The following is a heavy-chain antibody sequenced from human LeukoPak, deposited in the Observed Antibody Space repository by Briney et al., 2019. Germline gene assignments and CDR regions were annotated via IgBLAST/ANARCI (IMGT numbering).Heavy chain of an antibody. CDR1: GFTFSSYS. CDR3: ASRYCSGGDCYLSFDH. J-gene: IGHJ4*02. CDR2: ISSSSYI. V-gene: IGHV3-21*01. D-gene: IGHD2-15*01. Sequence: KAGGSLRLSCAASGFTFSSYSMNWARQAPGKGLEWVSSISSSSYIYYADSVKGRFTISRDNAKNSLYLQMNSLGAEDTAVYYCASRYCSGGDCYLSFDHWGQGTLVTVSS.